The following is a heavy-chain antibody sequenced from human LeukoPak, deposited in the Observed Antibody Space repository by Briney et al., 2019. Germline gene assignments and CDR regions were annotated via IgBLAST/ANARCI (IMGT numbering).Heavy chain of an antibody. CDR1: GFTFSIYC. Sequence: GGSLRLSCVASGFTFSIYCMHWVRQAPGKGLEWVALIRCDGSDKYYAESVKGRFTISRDNSKNTLYLLMNSLRAEDTAVYYCAKALSGSTPKPFDYWGQGNLVTVSS. CDR3: AKALSGSTPKPFDY. J-gene: IGHJ4*02. V-gene: IGHV3-30*02. CDR2: IRCDGSDK. D-gene: IGHD1-26*01.